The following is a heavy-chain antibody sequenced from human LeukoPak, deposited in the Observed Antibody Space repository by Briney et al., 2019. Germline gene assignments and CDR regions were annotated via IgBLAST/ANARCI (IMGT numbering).Heavy chain of an antibody. CDR1: GGSISSSSYY. D-gene: IGHD3-16*02. V-gene: IGHV4-61*01. CDR3: ARVIPRYYGMDV. Sequence: SETLSLTCTVSGGSISSSSYYWSWIRQPPGKGLEWIGYIYYSGSTNYNPSLKSRVTISVDTSKNQFSLKLSSVTAADTAVYYCARVIPRYYGMDVWGQGTTVTVSS. J-gene: IGHJ6*02. CDR2: IYYSGST.